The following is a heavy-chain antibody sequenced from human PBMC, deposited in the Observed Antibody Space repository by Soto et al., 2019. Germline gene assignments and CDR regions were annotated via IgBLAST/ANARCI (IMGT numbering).Heavy chain of an antibody. CDR3: ARGRSYDILTGLDY. D-gene: IGHD3-9*01. CDR1: GGSISSYY. CDR2: IYYSGST. V-gene: IGHV4-59*01. Sequence: SETLSLTCTVSGGSISSYYWSWIRQSPGKGLEWIGYIYYSGSTNYNPSLKSRVTISVDTSKNQFSLKLSSVTAADTAVYYCARGRSYDILTGLDYWGQGTRVTVSS. J-gene: IGHJ4*02.